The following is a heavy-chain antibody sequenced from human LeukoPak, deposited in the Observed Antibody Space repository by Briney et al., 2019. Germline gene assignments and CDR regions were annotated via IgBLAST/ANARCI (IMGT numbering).Heavy chain of an antibody. CDR2: ITTVSGDT. CDR1: GYSFTNSA. Sequence: ASVKVSCKASGYSFTNSAVHWVRQAPGQRLEWMGWITTVSGDTGYSQKFQDRVTITRDTSASTAYMELSGLTSEDTAVYYCAARPGLAVAGLDYWGQGTLVTVSS. V-gene: IGHV1-3*04. CDR3: AARPGLAVAGLDY. J-gene: IGHJ4*02. D-gene: IGHD6-19*01.